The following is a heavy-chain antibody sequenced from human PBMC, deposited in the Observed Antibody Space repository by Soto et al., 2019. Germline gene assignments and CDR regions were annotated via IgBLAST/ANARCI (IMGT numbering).Heavy chain of an antibody. Sequence: ASETLSLTCTVSGGSISRSDYYWSWIRQHPGKGLEWIGYIYYSGSTYYNPSLKSRVTMSVDTSKNQFSLKLSSLTAADTAVYYCASSDSRGRPFLVDSRGPGILVTVSS. CDR1: GGSISRSDYY. D-gene: IGHD3-22*01. J-gene: IGHJ4*02. V-gene: IGHV4-31*03. CDR3: ASSDSRGRPFLVDS. CDR2: IYYSGST.